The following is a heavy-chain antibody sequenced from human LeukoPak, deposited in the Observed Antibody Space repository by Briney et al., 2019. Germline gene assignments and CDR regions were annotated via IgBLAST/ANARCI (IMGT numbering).Heavy chain of an antibody. Sequence: GGSLRLSCAASGFTFSDYYMSWIRQAPGKGLEWVSVIHTGGSTFYADSVKGRFIISRDNSKNTLYLQMNKLRVDDTAVYYCARARDFDYWGQGTLVTVSS. CDR2: IHTGGST. V-gene: IGHV3-66*01. CDR1: GFTFSDYY. J-gene: IGHJ4*02. CDR3: ARARDFDY.